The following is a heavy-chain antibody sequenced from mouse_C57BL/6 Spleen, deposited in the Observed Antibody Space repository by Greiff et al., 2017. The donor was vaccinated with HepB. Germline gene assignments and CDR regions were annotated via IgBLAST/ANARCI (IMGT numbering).Heavy chain of an antibody. CDR3: TSSYDFAY. V-gene: IGHV1-15*01. D-gene: IGHD2-3*01. Sequence: VQRVESGAELVRPGASVTLSCKASGYTFTDYEMHWVKQTPVHGLEWIGAIDPETGGTAYNQKFKGKAILTADKSSSTAYMELRSLTSEDSAVYYCTSSYDFAYWGQGTLVTVSA. CDR2: IDPETGGT. CDR1: GYTFTDYE. J-gene: IGHJ3*01.